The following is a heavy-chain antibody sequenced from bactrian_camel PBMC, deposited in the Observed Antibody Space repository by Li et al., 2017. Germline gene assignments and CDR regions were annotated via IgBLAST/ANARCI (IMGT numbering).Heavy chain of an antibody. D-gene: IGHD7*01. J-gene: IGHJ6*01. V-gene: IGHV3S25*01. Sequence: QLVESGGGLVQPGGSLRLSCAGSGFTFSAYSMNWIRQAPGKGLEWVSRINHGGDTTYYADSVSGRFTISHDKARSTVYLEMNSLKPEDTAVYYCAALGILENGGRSRPCRNKPFGYWGQGTQVTVS. CDR3: AALGILENGGRSRPCRNKPFGY. CDR1: GFTFSAYS. CDR2: INHGGDTT.